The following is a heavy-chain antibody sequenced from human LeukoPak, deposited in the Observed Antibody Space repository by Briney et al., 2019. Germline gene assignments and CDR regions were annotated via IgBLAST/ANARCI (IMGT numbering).Heavy chain of an antibody. J-gene: IGHJ6*02. Sequence: GGSLRLSCAASGFTFSDYSMHWVRQAPGKAPEWVAIVSRNKSEVNVYYADSAKGRFTIARDDSKNTVYLQINCLRPEGAAVYYWAKDVKYFGSLVSAYGLDVWGQGTSVIVSS. D-gene: IGHD2-15*01. V-gene: IGHV3-30*18. CDR3: AKDVKYFGSLVSAYGLDV. CDR1: GFTFSDYS. CDR2: VSRNKSEVNV.